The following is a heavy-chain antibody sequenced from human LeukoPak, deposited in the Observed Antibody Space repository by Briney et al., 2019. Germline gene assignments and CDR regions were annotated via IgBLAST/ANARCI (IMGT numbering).Heavy chain of an antibody. D-gene: IGHD3-3*01. V-gene: IGHV3-21*01. Sequence: SGGSLRLSCAASGFTFSSYSMNWVRQAPGKGLEWVSSISSSSGYIYYADSVKGRFTISRDNAKNSLYLQMNSLRAEDTAVYYCASEEEYYDFWSASSGAFDIWGQGTMVTVSS. CDR1: GFTFSSYS. CDR2: ISSSSGYI. J-gene: IGHJ3*02. CDR3: ASEEEYYDFWSASSGAFDI.